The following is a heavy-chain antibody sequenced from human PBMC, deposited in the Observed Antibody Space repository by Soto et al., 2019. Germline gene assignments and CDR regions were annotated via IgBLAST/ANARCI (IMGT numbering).Heavy chain of an antibody. J-gene: IGHJ6*02. V-gene: IGHV4-34*01. CDR2: INHTGST. CDR3: ARGLSTMVRGVITPYYYYYYGMDV. CDR1: GGSFSGYY. D-gene: IGHD3-10*01. Sequence: SGTLSLTSAVYGGSFSGYYWSWIRQPPGKGLEWSGEINHTGSTNYNPSLKSRVTISVDTSKNQFSLRLSSVTAADTAVYYCARGLSTMVRGVITPYYYYYYGMDVWGQGTTVT.